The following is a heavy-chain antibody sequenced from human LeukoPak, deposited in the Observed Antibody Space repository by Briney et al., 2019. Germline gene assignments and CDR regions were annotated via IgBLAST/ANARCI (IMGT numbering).Heavy chain of an antibody. CDR3: ARDPTDHDYGDYGGDY. V-gene: IGHV4-59*12. CDR2: IYYSGST. Sequence: PSETLSLTCTVSGGSISSYYWSWIRQPPGKGLEWIGYIYYSGSTNYNPSLKSRVTISVDTSKNQFSLKLSSVTAADTAVYYCARDPTDHDYGDYGGDYWGRGTLVTVSS. J-gene: IGHJ4*02. CDR1: GGSISSYY. D-gene: IGHD4-17*01.